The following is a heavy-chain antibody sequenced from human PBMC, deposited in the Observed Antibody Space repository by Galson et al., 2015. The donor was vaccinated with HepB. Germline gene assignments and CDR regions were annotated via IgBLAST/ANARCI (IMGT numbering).Heavy chain of an antibody. Sequence: SVKVSCKASGYSFTTYGIIWVRQAPGQGLESMGSIRPHNGDTHSARSLQGRLTMTADSSTNTAYLHLSRLTSDDTAVYYCATGSGNSHLFYVMDVWGQGTTVTVSS. V-gene: IGHV1-18*01. CDR2: IRPHNGDT. J-gene: IGHJ6*02. D-gene: IGHD4-23*01. CDR1: GYSFTTYG. CDR3: ATGSGNSHLFYVMDV.